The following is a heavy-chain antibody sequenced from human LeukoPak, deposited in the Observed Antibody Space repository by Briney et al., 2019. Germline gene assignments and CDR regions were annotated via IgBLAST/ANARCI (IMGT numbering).Heavy chain of an antibody. CDR2: IIPIFGIA. D-gene: IGHD2-15*01. J-gene: IGHJ5*02. V-gene: IGHV1-69*04. Sequence: SVKVSCKASGGTFSSYAISWVRQAPGQGLEWMGRIIPIFGIANYAQKFQGRVTITAEKSTSTAYMELSSMRSEDTAVYYCARGHCSGGSCYRAPQRPNWFDPWGQGTLVTVSS. CDR1: GGTFSSYA. CDR3: ARGHCSGGSCYRAPQRPNWFDP.